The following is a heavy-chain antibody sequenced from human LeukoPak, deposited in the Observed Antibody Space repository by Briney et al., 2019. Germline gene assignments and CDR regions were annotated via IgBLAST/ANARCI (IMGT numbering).Heavy chain of an antibody. Sequence: SETLSLTCTVSGGSIDTYYWSWIRRPAGKGLEWVGRISSSGSTNYNPSLTSRVTMSVDTYNNQFSLKVTSVTAADTAVYYCARYAVAGSNLYFDYWGQGTLVTVSS. V-gene: IGHV4-4*07. CDR3: ARYAVAGSNLYFDY. CDR2: ISSSGST. CDR1: GGSIDTYY. J-gene: IGHJ4*02. D-gene: IGHD6-19*01.